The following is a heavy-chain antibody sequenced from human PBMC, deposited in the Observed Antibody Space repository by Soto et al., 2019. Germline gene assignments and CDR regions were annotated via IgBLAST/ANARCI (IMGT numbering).Heavy chain of an antibody. CDR3: AREGLGAARLPGYGDYRGEYYGMDV. Sequence: GASVKVSCKASGGTFSSYAISWVRQAPGQGLEWMGGIIPIFGTANYAQKSQGRVTITADESTSTAYMELSSLRSEDTAAYYCAREGLGAARLPGYGDYRGEYYGMDVWGQGTTVTVSS. D-gene: IGHD4-17*01. J-gene: IGHJ6*02. CDR1: GGTFSSYA. V-gene: IGHV1-69*13. CDR2: IIPIFGTA.